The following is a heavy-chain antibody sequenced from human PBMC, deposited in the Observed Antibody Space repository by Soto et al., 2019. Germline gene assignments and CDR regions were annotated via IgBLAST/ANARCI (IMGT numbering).Heavy chain of an antibody. J-gene: IGHJ5*02. CDR3: ARHVGFGDPSDFDP. CDR1: GGSINSSRYY. D-gene: IGHD3-16*01. V-gene: IGHV4-39*01. CDR2: VYYRGNT. Sequence: QLQLQESGPGLVKPSETLSLTCTVSGGSINSSRYYWGWIRQSPGKGLEWIASVYYRGNTYDNPSLKRRGTISVDMAKTQFSRKLSAVTAADTALYYCARHVGFGDPSDFDPWGQGTLVIVSS.